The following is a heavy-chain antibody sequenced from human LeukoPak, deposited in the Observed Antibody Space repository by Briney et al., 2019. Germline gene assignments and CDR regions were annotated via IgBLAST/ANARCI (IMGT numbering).Heavy chain of an antibody. CDR2: ISGSGGST. Sequence: PGGSLRLSYAASGFTFSSYAMSWVRQAPGKGLEWVSAISGSGGSTYYADSVKGRFTISRDNSKNTLYLQMDSLRAEDTAVYYCAKGRGILTPGDAFDIWGQGTMVTVSS. V-gene: IGHV3-23*01. J-gene: IGHJ3*02. CDR3: AKGRGILTPGDAFDI. CDR1: GFTFSSYA. D-gene: IGHD3-10*01.